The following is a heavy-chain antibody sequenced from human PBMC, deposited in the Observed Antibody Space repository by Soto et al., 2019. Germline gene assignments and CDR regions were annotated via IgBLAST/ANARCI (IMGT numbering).Heavy chain of an antibody. CDR1: GATFSSFA. V-gene: IGHV1-69*01. D-gene: IGHD3-3*01. CDR2: IIPIFDTI. Sequence: QVQLLQSGADVKKPGSSVKVSCKASGATFSSFAFSWVRQAPGQGLEWMGVIIPIFDTISYAQQFQGRVTITADESKRTAYMELNSLTSDGTAVYYCASPLKWSGYYIAFDYWGQGTLVIVSS. CDR3: ASPLKWSGYYIAFDY. J-gene: IGHJ4*02.